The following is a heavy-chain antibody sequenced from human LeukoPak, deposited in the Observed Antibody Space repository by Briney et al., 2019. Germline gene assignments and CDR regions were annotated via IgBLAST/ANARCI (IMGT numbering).Heavy chain of an antibody. CDR2: IRSKANSYAT. V-gene: IGHV3-73*01. CDR1: GFTFSGSA. J-gene: IGHJ6*02. CDR3: TRQVWLGELSPPAYGMDV. Sequence: GGSLRLSCAASGFTFSGSAMHWVRQASGKGLEWVGRIRSKANSYATAYAASVKGRFTISRDDSKNTAYLQMNSLKTEDTAVYYCTRQVWLGELSPPAYGMDVWGQGTTVTVSS. D-gene: IGHD3-10*01.